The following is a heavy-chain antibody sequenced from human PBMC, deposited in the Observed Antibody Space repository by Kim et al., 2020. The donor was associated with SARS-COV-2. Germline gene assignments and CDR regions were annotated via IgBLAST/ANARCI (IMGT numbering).Heavy chain of an antibody. D-gene: IGHD6-19*01. J-gene: IGHJ4*02. V-gene: IGHV3-23*01. Sequence: GGSLRLSCTASGFIFSSYAMSWVRQAPGKGLEWVSAISGSGGRTYYADSVKGRFTISKDHSKNILHLQMNSLRAEDTAIYYCARYSSGWYVNFYFDYWGQGTLATVSS. CDR3: ARYSSGWYVNFYFDY. CDR1: GFIFSSYA. CDR2: ISGSGGRT.